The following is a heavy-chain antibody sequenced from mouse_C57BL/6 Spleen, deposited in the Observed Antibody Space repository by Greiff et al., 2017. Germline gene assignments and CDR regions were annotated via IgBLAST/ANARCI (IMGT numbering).Heavy chain of an antibody. CDR1: GFTFSDYG. Sequence: EVQLVESGGGLVKPGGSLKLSCAASGFTFSDYGMHWVRQAPEKGLEWVAYISSGSSTINYADTVKGRFTIYRDNAKNTLCLQMTSLRSDDPAMFYCAKGDGYDASYYAMDYWGQGTSVTVSS. CDR3: AKGDGYDASYYAMDY. D-gene: IGHD2-2*01. V-gene: IGHV5-17*01. J-gene: IGHJ4*01. CDR2: ISSGSSTI.